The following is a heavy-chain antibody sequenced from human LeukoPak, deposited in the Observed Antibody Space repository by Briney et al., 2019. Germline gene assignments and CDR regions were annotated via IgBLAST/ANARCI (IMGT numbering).Heavy chain of an antibody. Sequence: GGSLRLSCAASGFTLSSYAMHWVRQAPGKGLEWVALISYDGRNIHYADSGKVRFTISRDDSKNTPDLQTNILRAEDTAAYYCARGYCSGGSCYNWGAFDIWGQGTMVTVSS. V-gene: IGHV3-30*04. D-gene: IGHD2-15*01. CDR2: ISYDGRNI. CDR3: ARGYCSGGSCYNWGAFDI. CDR1: GFTLSSYA. J-gene: IGHJ3*02.